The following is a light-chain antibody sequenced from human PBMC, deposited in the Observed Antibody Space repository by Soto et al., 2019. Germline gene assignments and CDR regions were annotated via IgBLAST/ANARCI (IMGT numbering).Light chain of an antibody. CDR2: WAS. CDR1: EGFLYSSNNKNY. CDR3: QQYYSTRT. J-gene: IGKJ1*01. Sequence: DIVMTQSPDSLAVSLGERATINCKSREGFLYSSNNKNYLAWYQQKPGQPPKLLIYWASTRESGVPDRFSGSGSGTDFTLTISSLQAEDVAVYYCQQYYSTRTFGQGTKVDIK. V-gene: IGKV4-1*01.